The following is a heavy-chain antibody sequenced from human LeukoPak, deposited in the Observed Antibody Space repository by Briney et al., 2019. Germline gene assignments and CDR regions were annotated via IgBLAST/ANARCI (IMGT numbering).Heavy chain of an antibody. V-gene: IGHV4-59*08. Sequence: SETLSLTCTVSGGSISTYYWSWIRQPPGKGLEWIGYIYYTGSTSYNPSLKSRVTISVDTSKNQFSLKLNSVTAADTAVSKRRSNWFDPWGQGTLVTVSS. CDR2: IYYTGST. J-gene: IGHJ5*02. CDR3: RSNWFDP. CDR1: GGSISTYY.